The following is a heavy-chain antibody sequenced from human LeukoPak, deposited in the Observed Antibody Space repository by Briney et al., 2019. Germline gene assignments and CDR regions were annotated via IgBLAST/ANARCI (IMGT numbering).Heavy chain of an antibody. V-gene: IGHV4-34*01. D-gene: IGHD3-22*01. J-gene: IGHJ4*02. Sequence: KPSETLSLTCAVYGGSFSDYFWSWIRQPPGKGLEWIGEISHSGSTTYNPSLRSRVTISGDTSKKQFSLKLSSVTAGDTAVYYCVTYYYGSSAPKRNYWGQGILVTVSS. CDR3: VTYYYGSSAPKRNY. CDR1: GGSFSDYF. CDR2: ISHSGST.